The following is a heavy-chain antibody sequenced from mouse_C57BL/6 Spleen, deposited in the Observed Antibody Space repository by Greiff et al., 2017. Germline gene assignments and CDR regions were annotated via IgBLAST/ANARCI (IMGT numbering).Heavy chain of an antibody. Sequence: VQLQQSGPELVKPGDSVKISCTASGYSFTGYFMNWVMQSHGKSLEWIGRINPYNGDTFYNQKFKGQATLTVDKSSSTAHMELRSLTSEDSAVYYCAIYYDYDYAMDYWGQGTSVTVSS. J-gene: IGHJ4*01. D-gene: IGHD2-4*01. V-gene: IGHV1-20*01. CDR1: GYSFTGYF. CDR3: AIYYDYDYAMDY. CDR2: INPYNGDT.